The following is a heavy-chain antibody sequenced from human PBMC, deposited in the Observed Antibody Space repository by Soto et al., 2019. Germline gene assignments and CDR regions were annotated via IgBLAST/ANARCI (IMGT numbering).Heavy chain of an antibody. CDR1: GGSVGSGAYY. D-gene: IGHD3-22*01. J-gene: IGHJ3*01. CDR2: IQYSGDT. V-gene: IGHV4-61*08. CDR3: AGHDYSDRAFDL. Sequence: SETLSLTCIVSGGSVGSGAYYWSWIRQPPGNALVCIWYIQYSGDTNYNSSLKSRVTISLDMSRNRFSLKLTSVTAADTAFYYCAGHDYSDRAFDLWGQGTMVTVSS.